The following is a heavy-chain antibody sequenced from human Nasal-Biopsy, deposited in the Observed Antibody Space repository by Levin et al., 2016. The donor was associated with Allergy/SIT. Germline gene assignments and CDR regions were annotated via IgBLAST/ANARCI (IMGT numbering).Heavy chain of an antibody. Sequence: ASVKVSCKTSGYIFTSFAITWVRQAPGQGLEWMGWISARSGNTNYAQNLQGRVTLTTDTSTNTAFMELTSLRSDDTAVYYCARGPYGSGLAYWGQGTLVTVSS. J-gene: IGHJ4*02. D-gene: IGHD6-19*01. CDR3: ARGPYGSGLAY. CDR1: GYIFTSFA. CDR2: ISARSGNT. V-gene: IGHV1-18*01.